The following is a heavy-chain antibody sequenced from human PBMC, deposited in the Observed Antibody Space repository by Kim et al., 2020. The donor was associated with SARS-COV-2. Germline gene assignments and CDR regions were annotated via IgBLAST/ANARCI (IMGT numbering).Heavy chain of an antibody. J-gene: IGHJ4*02. CDR3: AKGQQLYYSGLGSAFDY. D-gene: IGHD3-10*01. V-gene: IGHV3-23*01. Sequence: VQGRFTISSNNSKNTLYLQMNSLRAEDTAFYFCAKGQQLYYSGLGSAFDYWGQGTLVTVSS.